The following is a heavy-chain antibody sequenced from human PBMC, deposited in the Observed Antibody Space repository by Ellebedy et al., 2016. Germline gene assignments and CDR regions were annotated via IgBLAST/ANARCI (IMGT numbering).Heavy chain of an antibody. CDR3: ARGPYSSGHCDAFDV. Sequence: GESLKISXAASGFTFSEHYMSWFRQAPGKGLEWVSYISSAGSYTDYPDSVKGRFTISRDNSKNTLSLQMNSLRGEDSAIYYCARGPYSSGHCDAFDVWGRGTTVTVSS. V-gene: IGHV3-11*06. J-gene: IGHJ3*01. CDR1: GFTFSEHY. D-gene: IGHD6-19*01. CDR2: ISSAGSYT.